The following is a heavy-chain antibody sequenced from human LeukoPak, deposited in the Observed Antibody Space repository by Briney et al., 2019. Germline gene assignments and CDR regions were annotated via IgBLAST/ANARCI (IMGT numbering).Heavy chain of an antibody. CDR1: GFTFSNYA. J-gene: IGHJ4*02. CDR2: LSDGGGST. CDR3: AKQPDSSGFPSFFDY. V-gene: IGHV3-23*01. D-gene: IGHD3-22*01. Sequence: GGSLRLSCAASGFTFSNYAMTWVRQAPGKGLEWVSSLSDGGGSTYYADSVKGRFTISRDNSKNTLFLQMNSLRAEDTAVYYCAKQPDSSGFPSFFDYWGQGTLVTVSS.